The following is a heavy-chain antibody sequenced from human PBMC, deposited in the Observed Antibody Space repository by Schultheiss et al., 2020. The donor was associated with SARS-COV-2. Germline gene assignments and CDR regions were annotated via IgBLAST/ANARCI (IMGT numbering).Heavy chain of an antibody. Sequence: SETLSLTCTVSGGSISSGGYYWSWIRQHPGEGLEWIGYIYYSGSTYYNPSLKSRVTISVDTSKNQFSLKLSPVTAADTAVYYCARALGGDFPFDYWGQGTLVTVSS. CDR2: IYYSGST. CDR3: ARALGGDFPFDY. J-gene: IGHJ4*02. V-gene: IGHV4-61*08. D-gene: IGHD2-21*01. CDR1: GGSISSGGYY.